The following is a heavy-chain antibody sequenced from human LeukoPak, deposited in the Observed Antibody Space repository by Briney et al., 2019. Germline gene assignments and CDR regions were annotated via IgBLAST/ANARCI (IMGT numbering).Heavy chain of an antibody. D-gene: IGHD3-10*01. V-gene: IGHV1-69*13. CDR3: AVADGSGSLRFQH. CDR2: IIPIFGTA. Sequence: SVKVSCKPSGYTFINHYIHWVRQAPGQGLEWMGGIIPIFGTANYAQKFQGRVTITADESTSTAYMELSSLRSEDTAVYYCAVADGSGSLRFQHWGQGTLVTVSS. J-gene: IGHJ1*01. CDR1: GYTFINHY.